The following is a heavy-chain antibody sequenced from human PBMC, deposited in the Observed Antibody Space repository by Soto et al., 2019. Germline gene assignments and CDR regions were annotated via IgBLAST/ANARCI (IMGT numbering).Heavy chain of an antibody. Sequence: EVQLLESGGGLVQPGGSLRLSCAASGFTFNNYAMTWVRQAPGKGLEWVSAISGGSDTTSYADSVKGRFTVSRDGSKTTLYLQMSSLRAEDTALYYCAKGRGGSGSLTPRVDFWGQGTLVTVSS. CDR3: AKGRGGSGSLTPRVDF. D-gene: IGHD3-10*01. CDR1: GFTFNNYA. J-gene: IGHJ4*02. V-gene: IGHV3-23*01. CDR2: ISGGSDTT.